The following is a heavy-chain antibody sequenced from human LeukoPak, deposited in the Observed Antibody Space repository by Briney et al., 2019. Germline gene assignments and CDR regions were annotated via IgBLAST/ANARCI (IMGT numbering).Heavy chain of an antibody. CDR3: ARGSGYYFYFDY. D-gene: IGHD3-22*01. V-gene: IGHV1-2*02. J-gene: IGHJ4*02. Sequence: ASVKVSCKASGYTFTGDYMHWVRQAPGQGLEWMGWINPNSGGTNYAQKFQGRVTMTRDTSISTAYMELSRLRSDDTAVYYCARGSGYYFYFDYWGQGTLVTVSS. CDR1: GYTFTGDY. CDR2: INPNSGGT.